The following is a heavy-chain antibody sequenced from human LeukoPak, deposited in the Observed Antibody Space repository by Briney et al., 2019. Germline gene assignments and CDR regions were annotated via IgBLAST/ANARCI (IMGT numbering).Heavy chain of an antibody. J-gene: IGHJ3*02. Sequence: ASVKVSCKASGYTFTGYYMHWERQAPGQGLEWMGWINPNSGGTNYAQKFQGRVTMTRDTSISTAYMELSRLRSDDTAVYYCARAHAAGRHAFDIWGQGTMVTVSS. V-gene: IGHV1-2*02. CDR1: GYTFTGYY. D-gene: IGHD6-25*01. CDR2: INPNSGGT. CDR3: ARAHAAGRHAFDI.